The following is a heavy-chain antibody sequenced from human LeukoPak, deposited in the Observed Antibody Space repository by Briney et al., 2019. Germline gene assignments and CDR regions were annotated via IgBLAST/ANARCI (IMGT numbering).Heavy chain of an antibody. CDR2: IYYSGST. CDR1: GGSISSYY. Sequence: SETLSLTCTVSGGSISSYYRSWIRQPPGKGLEWIGHIYYSGSTNYNPSLKSRVTISVDTSKNQFSLRLTSVTAADTAVYYCARGDYYYGSGSYYSPTFDYWGQGTLVTVSS. CDR3: ARGDYYYGSGSYYSPTFDY. J-gene: IGHJ4*02. D-gene: IGHD3-10*01. V-gene: IGHV4-59*08.